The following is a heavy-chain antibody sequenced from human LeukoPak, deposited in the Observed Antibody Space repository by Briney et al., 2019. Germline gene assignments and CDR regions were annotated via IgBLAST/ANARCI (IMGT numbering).Heavy chain of an antibody. CDR1: GFTFSSYS. CDR3: AKDYGSGSYYKIPHDY. D-gene: IGHD3-10*01. V-gene: IGHV3-48*01. Sequence: PGGSLRLSCAASGFTFSSYSMNWVRQAPGKGLEWVSHITASGTAMFYADSVKGRFTISRDNSKNTLYLQMNSLRAEDTAVYYCAKDYGSGSYYKIPHDYRGQGTLVTVSS. J-gene: IGHJ4*02. CDR2: ITASGTAM.